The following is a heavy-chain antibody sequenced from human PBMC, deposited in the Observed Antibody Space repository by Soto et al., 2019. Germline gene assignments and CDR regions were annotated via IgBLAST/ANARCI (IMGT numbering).Heavy chain of an antibody. CDR3: ARGDIVVVPAASTDYYYYGISV. D-gene: IGHD2-2*01. Sequence: GASVKVSCKASGYTFTGYYMHWVRQAPGQGLEWMGWINPNSGGTNYAQKFQGWVTMTRDTSISTAYMELSRLRSDDTAVYYCARGDIVVVPAASTDYYYYGISVWSQRTTVTVS. V-gene: IGHV1-2*04. CDR1: GYTFTGYY. J-gene: IGHJ6*02. CDR2: INPNSGGT.